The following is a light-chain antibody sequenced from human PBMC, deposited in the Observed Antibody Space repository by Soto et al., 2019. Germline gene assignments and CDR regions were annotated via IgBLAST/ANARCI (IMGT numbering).Light chain of an antibody. J-gene: IGLJ3*02. CDR1: ISNVGSNY. V-gene: IGLV1-47*01. CDR3: AACDDTLSGDWV. CDR2: RDN. Sequence: QSVLSQPPSASGTPGQRVTISCSGSISNVGSNYVYWYQQLPGTAPQLLIYRDNQRPSGVPDRCSASKSGTSAYLAISGLRSEDEAVYYCAACDDTLSGDWVFGGGTKLTVL.